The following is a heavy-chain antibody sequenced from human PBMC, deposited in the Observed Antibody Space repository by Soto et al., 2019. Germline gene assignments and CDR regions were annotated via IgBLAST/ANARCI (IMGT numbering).Heavy chain of an antibody. CDR1: GDTFIKYL. CDR2: INMYGSGT. CDR3: ARWINRGLWFGELLYPVAYEI. J-gene: IGHJ3*02. V-gene: IGHV3-74*01. D-gene: IGHD3-10*01. Sequence: DGARGRFWSASGDTFIKYLMHNLRSAPGKGLGWVSRINMYGSGTSYADSVKGRFTISRDNAKNTLYLQMNSLRAEDTAVYYCARWINRGLWFGELLYPVAYEIWGKGTMVIVSS.